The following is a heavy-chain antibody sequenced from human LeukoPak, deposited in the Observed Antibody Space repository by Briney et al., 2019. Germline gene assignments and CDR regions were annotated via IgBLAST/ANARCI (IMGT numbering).Heavy chain of an antibody. V-gene: IGHV3-23*01. CDR2: ISGSGGST. Sequence: GGSLRLSCAASGFTFSSYAMSWVRQAPGKGLEWVSAISGSGGSTYYADSVKGRFTISRDNSENTLNLQMNSLRAEDTAVYYCAKSNYYGSGRPDYWGQGTLVTVSS. J-gene: IGHJ4*02. CDR3: AKSNYYGSGRPDY. D-gene: IGHD3-10*01. CDR1: GFTFSSYA.